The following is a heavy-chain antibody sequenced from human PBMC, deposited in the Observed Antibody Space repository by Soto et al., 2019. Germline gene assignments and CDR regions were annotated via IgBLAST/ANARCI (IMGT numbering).Heavy chain of an antibody. CDR3: ARGTYYYDSSGYYSRGPVHQEFDY. V-gene: IGHV4-31*03. J-gene: IGHJ4*02. CDR1: GGSISSGGYY. Sequence: PSETLSLTCTVSGGSISSGGYYWSWIRQHPGKGLEWIGYIYYSGSTYYNPSLKSRVTISVDTSKNQFSLKLSSVTAADTAVYYCARGTYYYDSSGYYSRGPVHQEFDYWGQGTLVTVSS. CDR2: IYYSGST. D-gene: IGHD3-22*01.